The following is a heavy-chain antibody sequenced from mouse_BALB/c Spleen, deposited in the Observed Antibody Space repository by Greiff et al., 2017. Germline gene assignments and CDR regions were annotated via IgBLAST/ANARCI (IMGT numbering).Heavy chain of an antibody. CDR2: INPSNGGT. V-gene: IGHV1S81*02. Sequence: QVQLQQSGAELMKPGASVKISCKATGYTFSSYWIEWVKQRPGQGLEWIGGINPSNGGTNFNEKFKSKATLTVDKSSSTAYMQLSSLTSEDSAVYYCTRTHYYGYQSWFAYWGQGTLVTVSA. D-gene: IGHD1-2*01. J-gene: IGHJ3*01. CDR1: GYTFSSYW. CDR3: TRTHYYGYQSWFAY.